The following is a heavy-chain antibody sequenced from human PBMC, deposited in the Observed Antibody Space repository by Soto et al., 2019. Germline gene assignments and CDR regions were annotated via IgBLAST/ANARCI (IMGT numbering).Heavy chain of an antibody. J-gene: IGHJ4*02. CDR2: INGDGRTT. Sequence: EVQLVESGGGLVQTGGSLRLSCAASGFTFNNYWMHWVRQAPGKGLVWVSRINGDGRTTNYADSVKGRFTISRDNAQNTLYLQRNSLRAEDTAVYYCARGLYNKDGHDYWGQGTLVTVSS. CDR3: ARGLYNKDGHDY. D-gene: IGHD1-20*01. CDR1: GFTFNNYW. V-gene: IGHV3-74*01.